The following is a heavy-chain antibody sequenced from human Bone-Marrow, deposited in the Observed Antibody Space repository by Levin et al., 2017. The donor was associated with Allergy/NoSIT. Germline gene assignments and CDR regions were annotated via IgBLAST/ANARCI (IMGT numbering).Heavy chain of an antibody. Sequence: GGSLRLSCAASGFIFSNYAMNWVRQAPGKGLEWVSQISGSGGNTHYADSVKGRFTFSRDNSKNTLYLQMNSLRAEDTAVYYCAGYDTSAYRSPVDYWGQGTLVTVSS. CDR2: ISGSGGNT. J-gene: IGHJ4*02. CDR3: AGYDTSAYRSPVDY. D-gene: IGHD3-22*01. CDR1: GFIFSNYA. V-gene: IGHV3-23*01.